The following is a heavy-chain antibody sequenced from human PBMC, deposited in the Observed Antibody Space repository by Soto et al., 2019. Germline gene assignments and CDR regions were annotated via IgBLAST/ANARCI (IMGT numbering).Heavy chain of an antibody. CDR1: GGSISSYD. CDR3: ASESGRYDPLDY. V-gene: IGHV4-59*01. D-gene: IGHD1-26*01. CDR2: VYYSGNT. Sequence: SETLSLTCSVSGGSISSYDWSWIRQPPGKGLEWIGYVYYSGNTNYNPSLKSRVTMSVDTSKNQFSLKLSSVTAADTAVYYCASESGRYDPLDYWGQGTLVTVSS. J-gene: IGHJ4*02.